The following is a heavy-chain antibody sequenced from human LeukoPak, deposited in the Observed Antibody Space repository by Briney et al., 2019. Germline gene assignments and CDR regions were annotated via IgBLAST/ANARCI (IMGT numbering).Heavy chain of an antibody. D-gene: IGHD4-17*01. J-gene: IGHJ6*03. CDR2: IIPIFGTA. CDR3: AKDCGDYVSYYYYMDV. V-gene: IGHV1-69*06. Sequence: SVKVSCKASGGTFSSYAISWVRQAPGQGLEWMGGIIPIFGTANYAQKFQGRVTITADKSTSTAYMELSSLRSEDTAVYYCAKDCGDYVSYYYYMDVWGKGTTVTVSS. CDR1: GGTFSSYA.